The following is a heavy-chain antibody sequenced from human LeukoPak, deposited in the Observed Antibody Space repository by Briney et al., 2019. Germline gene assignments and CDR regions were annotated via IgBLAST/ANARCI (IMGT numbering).Heavy chain of an antibody. CDR2: IYTSGST. V-gene: IGHV4-61*02. CDR1: GGSISSGSYY. CDR3: AREIKFGDYYFDY. D-gene: IGHD2-21*01. J-gene: IGHJ4*02. Sequence: SETLSLTCTVSGGSISSGSYYWSWIRQPAGKGLEWIGRIYTSGSTNYNPSLKSRVTISVDTSKNQFSLKLSSVTAADTAVYYCAREIKFGDYYFDYWGQGTLVTVSS.